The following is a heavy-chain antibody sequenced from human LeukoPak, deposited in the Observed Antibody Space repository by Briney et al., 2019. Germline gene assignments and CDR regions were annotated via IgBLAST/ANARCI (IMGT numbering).Heavy chain of an antibody. Sequence: SETLSLTCTVSGGSISSYYWSWIRQPPGKGLEWIGYIYYSGSTNYNPSLKSRVTISVDTSKNQFSLKLSSVTAADTAVYYCARREAVAGAFDIWGQGTMVTVSS. CDR3: ARREAVAGAFDI. D-gene: IGHD6-19*01. CDR1: GGSISSYY. J-gene: IGHJ3*02. V-gene: IGHV4-59*01. CDR2: IYYSGST.